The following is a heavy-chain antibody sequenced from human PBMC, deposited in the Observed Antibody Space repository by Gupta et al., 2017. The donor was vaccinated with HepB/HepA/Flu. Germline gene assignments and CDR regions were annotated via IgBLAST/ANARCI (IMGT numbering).Heavy chain of an antibody. Sequence: QLQLQASGPGLVKPSETLSLTCTVSGGSISSSTYYWGWIRQPPGKGLEWIGSIYYTGSTYYNPSLKSRVTISVDTSKNRFSLRLSSVTAADTAVYYCARPAYCGGDCYSAEDAFDIWGQGTLVTVSS. CDR2: IYYTGST. D-gene: IGHD2-21*01. V-gene: IGHV4-39*01. J-gene: IGHJ3*02. CDR3: ARPAYCGGDCYSAEDAFDI. CDR1: GGSISSSTYY.